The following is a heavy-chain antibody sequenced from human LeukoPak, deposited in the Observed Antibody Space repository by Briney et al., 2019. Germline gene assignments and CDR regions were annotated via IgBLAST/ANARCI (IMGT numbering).Heavy chain of an antibody. CDR2: INHSGST. CDR3: AREGPRSSYFDY. V-gene: IGHV4-34*01. D-gene: IGHD6-6*01. Sequence: KPSETLSLTCAVYGGSFSGYYWSWIRQPPGKGLEWIGEINHSGSTNYNPSLKSRVTISVDTSKNQFSLKLSSVTAADTAVYYCAREGPRSSYFDYWGQGTLVTVSS. CDR1: GGSFSGYY. J-gene: IGHJ4*02.